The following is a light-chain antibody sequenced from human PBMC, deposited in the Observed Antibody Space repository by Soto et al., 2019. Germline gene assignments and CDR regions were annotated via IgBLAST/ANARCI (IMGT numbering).Light chain of an antibody. Sequence: DIQMTKSPSSLSATVGDRVTITCRASQSISSYLNWYQQKPGKAPKLLIYAASSLQSGVPSRFSGSGSGTDFTLTISSLQPEDFATYYCQHSYITPRTFGQGAKVDIK. CDR3: QHSYITPRT. CDR1: QSISSY. J-gene: IGKJ1*01. CDR2: AAS. V-gene: IGKV1-39*01.